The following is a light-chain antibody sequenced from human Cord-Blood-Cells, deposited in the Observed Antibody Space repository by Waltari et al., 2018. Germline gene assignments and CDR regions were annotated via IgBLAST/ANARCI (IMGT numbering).Light chain of an antibody. V-gene: IGLV1-40*01. CDR3: QSYDSSLSGYV. Sequence: QSVLTQPPSVSGAPGQRVTISCTGSSSNIGAGYDVHWYQQLPGTAPKLLIYGNSNRPSGGPGRFAGAKSGTSASLAITGRQAEDEADYYCQSYDSSLSGYVFGTGTKVTVL. CDR1: SSNIGAGYD. J-gene: IGLJ1*01. CDR2: GNS.